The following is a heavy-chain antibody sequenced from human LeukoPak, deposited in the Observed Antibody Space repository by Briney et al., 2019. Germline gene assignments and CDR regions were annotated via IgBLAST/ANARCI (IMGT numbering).Heavy chain of an antibody. J-gene: IGHJ6*02. V-gene: IGHV4-59*01. CDR1: GGSISSYY. CDR2: IYYSGST. CDR3: ARGENYYDSSGYYYGMDV. Sequence: PSETLSLTCTVPGGSISSYYWSWIRQPPGKGLEWIGYIYYSGSTNYNPSLKSRVTISVDTSKNQFSLKLSSVTAADTAVYYCARGENYYDSSGYYYGMDVWGQGTTVTVSS. D-gene: IGHD3-22*01.